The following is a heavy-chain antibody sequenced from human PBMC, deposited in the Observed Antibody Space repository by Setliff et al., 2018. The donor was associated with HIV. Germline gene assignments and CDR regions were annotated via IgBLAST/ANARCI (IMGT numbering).Heavy chain of an antibody. CDR1: SYSIDNGYY. CDR3: ARDRSLRFSQSPSLNYFDS. Sequence: SETLSLTCAVFSYSIDNGYYWAWIRQAPGKGLEWIGRIYNSGNTDYNPSLRSRATISVDISKNRFSLKLTSVAATDTAVYFCARDRSLRFSQSPSLNYFDSWGQGAQVTVPQ. CDR2: IYNSGNT. D-gene: IGHD5-12*01. V-gene: IGHV4-38-2*02. J-gene: IGHJ4*02.